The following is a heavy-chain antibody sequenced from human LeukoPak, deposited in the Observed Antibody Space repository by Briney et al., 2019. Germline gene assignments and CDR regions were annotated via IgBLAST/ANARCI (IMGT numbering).Heavy chain of an antibody. CDR2: ISSSSSYI. Sequence: GGSLRLSCAASGFTFSSYSMNWVRQAPGKGLEWVSSISSSSSYIYYADSVKGRFTISRDNSKNTLYLQMNSLRAEDTAVYYCAKDQGYYGSGSYYKTFDYWGQGTLVTVSS. CDR1: GFTFSSYS. CDR3: AKDQGYYGSGSYYKTFDY. D-gene: IGHD3-10*01. J-gene: IGHJ4*02. V-gene: IGHV3-21*04.